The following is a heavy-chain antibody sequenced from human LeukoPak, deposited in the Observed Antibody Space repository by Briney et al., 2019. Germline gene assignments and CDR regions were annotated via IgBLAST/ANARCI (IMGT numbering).Heavy chain of an antibody. Sequence: GGSLRLSCEGSGFTFSNYWMSWVRQAPGKGLEWVANIQQHRSETYYGDSVKGRFTISRDNAKNSLYLQMNSLRAEDTAVYYCAKDRTTVVIRCWRYWGQGTLVTVSS. V-gene: IGHV3-7*03. J-gene: IGHJ4*02. CDR3: AKDRTTVVIRCWRY. CDR1: GFTFSNYW. D-gene: IGHD4-23*01. CDR2: IQQHRSET.